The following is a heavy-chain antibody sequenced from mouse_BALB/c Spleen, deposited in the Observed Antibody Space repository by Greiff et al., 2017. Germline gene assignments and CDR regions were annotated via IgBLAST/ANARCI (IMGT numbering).Heavy chain of an antibody. J-gene: IGHJ3*01. Sequence: EVKLQESGPGLVKPSQSLSLTCTVTGYSITSDYAWNWIRQFPGNKLEWMGYISYSGSTSYNPSLKSRISITRDTSKNQFFLQLNSVTTEDTATYYCARSGDSSGYSFAYWGQGTLVTVSA. CDR2: ISYSGST. CDR3: ARSGDSSGYSFAY. CDR1: GYSITSDYA. D-gene: IGHD3-2*01. V-gene: IGHV3-2*02.